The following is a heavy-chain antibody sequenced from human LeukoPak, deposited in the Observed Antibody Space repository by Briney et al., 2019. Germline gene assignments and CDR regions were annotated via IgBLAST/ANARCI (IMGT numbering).Heavy chain of an antibody. CDR2: ISWNSGSI. Sequence: GGSLRLSCAASGFTFDDYAMHWVRQAPGKGLEWVSGISWNSGSIGYADSVKGRFTISRDNAKNSLYLQMNSLRAEDTALYYCAKDIAYDSSGYGMDVWGQGTTVTVSS. CDR1: GFTFDDYA. D-gene: IGHD3-22*01. J-gene: IGHJ6*02. V-gene: IGHV3-9*01. CDR3: AKDIAYDSSGYGMDV.